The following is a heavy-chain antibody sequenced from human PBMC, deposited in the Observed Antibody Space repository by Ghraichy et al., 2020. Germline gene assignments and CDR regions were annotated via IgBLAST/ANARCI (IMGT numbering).Heavy chain of an antibody. J-gene: IGHJ3*02. CDR3: ASGYYYDSRDWGNAFDI. CDR2: ISYDGSNK. V-gene: IGHV3-30*03. Sequence: RGSLRLSCAASGFTFSSYGMHWVRQAPGKGLEWVAVISYDGSNKYYADSVKGRFTISRDNSKNTLYLQMNSLRAEDTAVYYCASGYYYDSRDWGNAFDIWGQGTMVTVSS. D-gene: IGHD3-22*01. CDR1: GFTFSSYG.